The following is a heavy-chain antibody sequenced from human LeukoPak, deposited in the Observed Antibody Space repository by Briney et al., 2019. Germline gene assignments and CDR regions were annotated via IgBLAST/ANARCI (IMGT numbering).Heavy chain of an antibody. J-gene: IGHJ3*02. D-gene: IGHD3-10*01. Sequence: WVRQPPGKGLEWIGSIYYSGSTYYNPSLKSRVTISVDTSKNQFSLKLSSVTAADTAVYYCARDLKGVISRAFDIWGQGTMVTVSS. V-gene: IGHV4-39*07. CDR2: IYYSGST. CDR3: ARDLKGVISRAFDI.